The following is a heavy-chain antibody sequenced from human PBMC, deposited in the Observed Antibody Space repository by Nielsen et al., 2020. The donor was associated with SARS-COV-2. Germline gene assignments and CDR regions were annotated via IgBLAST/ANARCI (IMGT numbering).Heavy chain of an antibody. CDR3: ARDGGYYDILTGYYSYYYYYGMDV. D-gene: IGHD3-9*01. CDR2: IGAYNGNT. CDR1: GYTFTSYG. J-gene: IGHJ6*02. V-gene: IGHV1-18*01. Sequence: ASVKVSCKASGYTFTSYGISWVRQAPGQGLERMGWIGAYNGNTNYAQKLQGRVTMTTDTSTSTAYMELRSLRSDDTAVYYCARDGGYYDILTGYYSYYYYYGMDVWGQGTTVTVSS.